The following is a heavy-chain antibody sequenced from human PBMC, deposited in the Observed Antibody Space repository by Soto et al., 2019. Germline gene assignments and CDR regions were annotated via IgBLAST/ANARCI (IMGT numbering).Heavy chain of an antibody. Sequence: SETLSLTCTVSGGSISNAAYSWSWIRPPPGKGLEWIGYIYPSGMPFYNPSLRSRVTISIDRSNDQFSLNLKSVTAADTAVYYCARERGGYGLFDSWGQGTLVTVSS. D-gene: IGHD5-18*01. CDR3: ARERGGYGLFDS. CDR2: IYPSGMP. J-gene: IGHJ4*02. CDR1: GGSISNAAYS. V-gene: IGHV4-30-2*01.